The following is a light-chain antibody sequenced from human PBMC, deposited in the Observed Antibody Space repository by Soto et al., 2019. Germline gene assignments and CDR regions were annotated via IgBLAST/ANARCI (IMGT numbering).Light chain of an antibody. V-gene: IGLV2-14*03. CDR2: DVN. CDR3: NSYRSSSSRYV. CDR1: SSDVGGYDY. Sequence: QSALTQPASVSGSPGQSITISCTGTSSDVGGYDYVSWYQQHPGEAPKLIIYDVNNRPSGVSNRFSGSKSGNTASLTISGLQTEDEADYYCNSYRSSSSRYVFGTGTKVTVL. J-gene: IGLJ1*01.